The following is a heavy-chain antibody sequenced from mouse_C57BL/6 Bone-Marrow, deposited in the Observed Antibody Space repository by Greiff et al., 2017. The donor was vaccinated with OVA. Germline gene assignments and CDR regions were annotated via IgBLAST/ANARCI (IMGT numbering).Heavy chain of an antibody. CDR1: GYTFTSYW. Sequence: QAQLQQPGAELVRPGSSVKLSCKASGYTFTSYWLHWVKQRPGQGLEWIGVIDSSDSYTNYIQKFKGKATLTVDTSSSTAYMQLSSLTSEDSAVYYCARSAVYYLDYWGQGTTLTVSS. D-gene: IGHD3-3*01. V-gene: IGHV1-59*01. J-gene: IGHJ2*01. CDR3: ARSAVYYLDY. CDR2: IDSSDSYT.